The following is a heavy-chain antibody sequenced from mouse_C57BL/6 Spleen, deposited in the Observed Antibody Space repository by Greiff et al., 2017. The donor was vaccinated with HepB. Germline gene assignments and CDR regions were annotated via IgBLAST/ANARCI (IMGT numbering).Heavy chain of an antibody. V-gene: IGHV1-78*01. CDR2: IYPRDGST. J-gene: IGHJ1*03. CDR1: GYTFTDHT. CDR3: ARGSLYYYGSSYGYFDV. D-gene: IGHD1-1*01. Sequence: VQLQQSDAELVKPGASVKISCKVSGYTFTDHTIHWMKQRPEQGLEWIGYIYPRDGSTKYNEKFKGKATLTAYKSSSTAYMQLNSLTSEDSAVYFCARGSLYYYGSSYGYFDVWGTGTTVTVSS.